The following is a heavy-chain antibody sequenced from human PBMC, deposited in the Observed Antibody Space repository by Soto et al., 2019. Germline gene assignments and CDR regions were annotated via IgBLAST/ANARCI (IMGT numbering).Heavy chain of an antibody. V-gene: IGHV1-69*05. CDR3: ARRLYCSGTSCYAGSRTAFDY. Sequence: GASVNVSCTASGHTFSSYAIRWVRQAPGQGLERMGGMIPISGNASYAQKLQGRVTITTDDSTSTAYMELSSLRSADTAVYYCARRLYCSGTSCYAGSRTAFDYWGQGSLVTVPS. D-gene: IGHD2-2*01. CDR1: GHTFSSYA. J-gene: IGHJ4*02. CDR2: MIPISGNA.